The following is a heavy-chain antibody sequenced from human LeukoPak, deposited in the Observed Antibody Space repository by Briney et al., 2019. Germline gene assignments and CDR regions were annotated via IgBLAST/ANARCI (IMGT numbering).Heavy chain of an antibody. CDR2: IWYDGSNK. D-gene: IGHD6-13*01. CDR3: ARDPVPGIAAAGPAYYFDY. CDR1: GFTFSSYG. V-gene: IGHV3-33*01. J-gene: IGHJ4*02. Sequence: PGRSLRLSCAASGFTFSSYGMHWVRQAPGKGLEWVAVIWYDGSNKYYADSVKGRFTISRGNSKNTLYLQMNSLRAEDTAVYYCARDPVPGIAAAGPAYYFDYWGQGTLVTVSS.